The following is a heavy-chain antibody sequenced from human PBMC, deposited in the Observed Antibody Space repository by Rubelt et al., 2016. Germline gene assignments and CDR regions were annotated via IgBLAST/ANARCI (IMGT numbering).Heavy chain of an antibody. CDR3: ASTRGYYDFWSGYYDH. V-gene: IGHV4-59*01. Sequence: GSTNYSPSLKSRVTISVDTSKNQFSLKLSSVTAADTAVYYCASTRGYYDFWSGYYDHWGQGTLVTVSS. J-gene: IGHJ4*02. D-gene: IGHD3-3*01. CDR2: GST.